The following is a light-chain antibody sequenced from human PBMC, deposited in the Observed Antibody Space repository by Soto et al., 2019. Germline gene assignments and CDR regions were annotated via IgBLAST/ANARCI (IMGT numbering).Light chain of an antibody. CDR2: TAS. CDR1: QYISNY. Sequence: DIKMTQSPSSLSASVGDRVTITCRASQYISNYLNWYQQKSGTAPKLLIHTASTLQSGVTSRFSGRGSGPDFTLTISSVQPDDFAIYFCQQSYSTPPTFGQGTTLEIK. V-gene: IGKV1-39*01. CDR3: QQSYSTPPT. J-gene: IGKJ2*01.